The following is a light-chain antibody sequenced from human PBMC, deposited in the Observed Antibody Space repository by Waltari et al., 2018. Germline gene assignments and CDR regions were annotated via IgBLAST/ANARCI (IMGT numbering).Light chain of an antibody. J-gene: IGKJ2*03. CDR1: QSVGHI. Sequence: EIVMTQSPGTLSVSPGERATLFCRASQSVGHIVAWFQQKPGQAPRPLIYDASVWALVVPARFSGGGSGTEFTLTISRLQSEDFAVYYCQQYNYWPPDSFGQGTKLEIK. CDR2: DAS. CDR3: QQYNYWPPDS. V-gene: IGKV3-15*01.